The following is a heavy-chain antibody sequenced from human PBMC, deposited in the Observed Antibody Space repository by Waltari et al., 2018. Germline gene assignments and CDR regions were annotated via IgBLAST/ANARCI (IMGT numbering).Heavy chain of an antibody. CDR2: MNHNRVT. Sequence: GSFSGYFWSWIRQTPGKGLEWIGEMNHNRVTNYNQSLKSRVTVSVETSKSQFSLRLSSVTAADTAVYFCARRAGQGIGPKYHFYGIDVWGQGTTVTVSS. D-gene: IGHD6-19*01. CDR1: GSFSGYF. V-gene: IGHV4-34*01. CDR3: ARRAGQGIGPKYHFYGIDV. J-gene: IGHJ6*02.